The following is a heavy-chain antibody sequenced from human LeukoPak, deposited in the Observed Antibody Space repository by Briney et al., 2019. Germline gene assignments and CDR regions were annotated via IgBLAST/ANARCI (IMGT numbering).Heavy chain of an antibody. CDR2: ISISSSTI. J-gene: IGHJ4*02. V-gene: IGHV3-48*01. Sequence: GGSLRLSCAASGFTFSTYSMNWVRQAPGKGLEWISYISISSSTISYADSVKGRFTISSDIAKNSLHLQMNSLRAEDTAVYYCARDHHYSFDYWGQGTLVTVSS. CDR1: GFTFSTYS. D-gene: IGHD2-21*01. CDR3: ARDHHYSFDY.